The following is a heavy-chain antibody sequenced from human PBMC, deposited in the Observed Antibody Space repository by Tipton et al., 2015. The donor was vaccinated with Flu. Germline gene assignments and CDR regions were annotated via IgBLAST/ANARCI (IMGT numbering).Heavy chain of an antibody. V-gene: IGHV4-61*01. CDR1: GGSVSSGSYY. Sequence: LRLSCTVSGGSVSSGSYYWSWIRQPPGKGLEWIGYIYYSGSTNYNPSLKSRVTISVDTSKNQFSLKLSSVTAADTAVYYCARDQVSPHLTYGMDVWGQGPTVTVSS. J-gene: IGHJ6*02. CDR2: IYYSGST. CDR3: ARDQVSPHLTYGMDV. D-gene: IGHD2-21*01.